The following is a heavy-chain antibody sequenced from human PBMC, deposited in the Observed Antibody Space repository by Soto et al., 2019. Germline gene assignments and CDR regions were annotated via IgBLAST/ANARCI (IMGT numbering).Heavy chain of an antibody. V-gene: IGHV3-33*01. J-gene: IGHJ4*02. D-gene: IGHD3-10*01. CDR2: IWYDGSNK. CDR1: GFTFSSYG. Sequence: GGSLRLSCAASGFTFSSYGMHWVRQAPGKLLEWVAVIWYDGSNKYYADSVKGRFTISRDNSKNTLYLQMNSLRAEDTAVYYCARDPRITMVRGVPGYWGQGTLVTVSS. CDR3: ARDPRITMVRGVPGY.